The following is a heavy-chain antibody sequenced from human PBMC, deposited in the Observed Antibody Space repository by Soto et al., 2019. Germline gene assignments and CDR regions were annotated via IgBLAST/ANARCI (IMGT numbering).Heavy chain of an antibody. CDR3: ARVRYCRGGSCYNDAFGL. J-gene: IGHJ3*01. CDR1: GGTFSSYT. V-gene: IGHV1-69*02. CDR2: IIPILGIA. D-gene: IGHD2-15*01. Sequence: QVQLVQSGAEVKKPGSSVKVSCKASGGTFSSYTISWVRQAPGQGLEWMGRIIPILGIANYAQKFQGRVTIPADKSTRTSYMQLSRLRSEDTAVYYCARVRYCRGGSCYNDAFGLWGQGTMVTVSS.